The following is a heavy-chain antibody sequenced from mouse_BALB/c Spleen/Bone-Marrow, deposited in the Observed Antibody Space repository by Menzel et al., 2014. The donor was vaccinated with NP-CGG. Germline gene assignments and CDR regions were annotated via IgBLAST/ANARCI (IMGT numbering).Heavy chain of an antibody. J-gene: IGHJ2*01. CDR3: ARDKGRVFFDY. CDR2: IRNKANGYTT. CDR1: GFTFTDYY. Sequence: EVNLVESGGGLVQPGGSLRLSCATSGFTFTDYYTNWVRQPPGKALEWLGFIRNKANGYTTEYSASVKARFTISRDNSQNVLYLQMNTLRAEDSATYYCARDKGRVFFDYWGQGTTLTVSS. V-gene: IGHV7-3*02.